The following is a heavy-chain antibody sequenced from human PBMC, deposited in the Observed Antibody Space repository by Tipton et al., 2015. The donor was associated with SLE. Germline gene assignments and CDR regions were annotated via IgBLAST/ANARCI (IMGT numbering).Heavy chain of an antibody. CDR3: ARDRLYSGSADDAFDI. CDR1: GGSISSYY. J-gene: IGHJ3*02. Sequence: TLSLTCTVSGGSISSYYWSWIRQPPGKGLEWIGYIYYSGSTNYSPSPKSRVTISVDTSKNQFSLKLSSVTAADTAVYYCARDRLYSGSADDAFDIWGQGTMVTVSS. V-gene: IGHV4-59*01. CDR2: IYYSGST. D-gene: IGHD1-26*01.